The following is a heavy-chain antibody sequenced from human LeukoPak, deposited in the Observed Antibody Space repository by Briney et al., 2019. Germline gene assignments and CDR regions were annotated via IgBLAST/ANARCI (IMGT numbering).Heavy chain of an antibody. J-gene: IGHJ5*02. CDR2: IYYSGST. CDR1: GGSISSYY. V-gene: IGHV4-59*01. CDR3: ARTHQLLFVNWFDP. Sequence: ASETLSLTCTVSGGSISSYYWSWIRQPPRKGLEWIGYIYYSGSTNYNPSLKSRVTISVDTSKNQFSLKLSSVTAADTAVYYCARTHQLLFVNWFDPWGQGTLVTVSS. D-gene: IGHD2-2*01.